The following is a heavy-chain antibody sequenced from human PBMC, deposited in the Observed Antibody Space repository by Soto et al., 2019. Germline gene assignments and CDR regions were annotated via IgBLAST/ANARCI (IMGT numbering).Heavy chain of an antibody. CDR1: GGSFSGYY. CDR3: ARGLGVRYFDWLFKTNYGMDV. D-gene: IGHD3-9*01. V-gene: IGHV4-34*01. Sequence: QVQLQQWGAGLLKPSETLSLTCAVYGGSFSGYYWSWIRQPPGKGLEWIGEINHSGSTNYNPSLTSRVTISVDTSKNQFSLKLSSVTAADTAVYYCARGLGVRYFDWLFKTNYGMDVWGQGTTVTVSS. J-gene: IGHJ6*02. CDR2: INHSGST.